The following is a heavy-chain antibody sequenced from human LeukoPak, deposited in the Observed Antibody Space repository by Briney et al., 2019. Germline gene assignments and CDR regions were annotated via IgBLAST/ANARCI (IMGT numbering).Heavy chain of an antibody. CDR1: GITFSSYG. V-gene: IGHV3-30*02. J-gene: IGHJ2*01. CDR3: ARTTVTDWYFDL. CDR2: IRYDGSNK. Sequence: GGSLRLSCAASGITFSSYGMHWVRQAPGKGLEWVAFIRYDGSNKYYADSVKGRFTISRDNSKNTLYLQMNSLRAEDTAVYYCARTTVTDWYFDLWGRGTLVTVSS. D-gene: IGHD4-17*01.